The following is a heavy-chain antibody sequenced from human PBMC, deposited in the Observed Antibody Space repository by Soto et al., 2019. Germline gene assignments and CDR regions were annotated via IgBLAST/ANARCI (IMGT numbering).Heavy chain of an antibody. CDR2: IYYSGST. V-gene: IGHV4-59*01. CDR3: ARGRYFDWLPLGDAFDI. D-gene: IGHD3-9*01. Sequence: QVQLQESGPGLVKPSETLSLTCTVSGGSISSYYWSWIRQPPGKGLEWIGYIYYSGSTNYNPSLKSRVTISVDTSKNQFSLKLSSVTAADTAVYYCARGRYFDWLPLGDAFDIWGQGTMVTVSS. CDR1: GGSISSYY. J-gene: IGHJ3*02.